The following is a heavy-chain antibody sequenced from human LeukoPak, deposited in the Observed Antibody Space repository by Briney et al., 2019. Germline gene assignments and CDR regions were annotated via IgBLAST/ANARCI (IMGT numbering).Heavy chain of an antibody. CDR3: ARSPNVGATTRGAFDI. V-gene: IGHV3-48*03. D-gene: IGHD1-26*01. CDR2: ISSSGSTI. CDR1: GFTFSSYE. Sequence: PGGSLRLSCAASGFTFSSYEMNWVRQAPGKGLEWVSYISSSGSTIYYADSVKGRFTTSRDNAKNSLYLQMNSLRAEDTAVYYCARSPNVGATTRGAFDIWGQGTMVTVSS. J-gene: IGHJ3*02.